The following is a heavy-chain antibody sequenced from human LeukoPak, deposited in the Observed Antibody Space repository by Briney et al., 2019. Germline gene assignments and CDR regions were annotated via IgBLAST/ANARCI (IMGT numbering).Heavy chain of an antibody. V-gene: IGHV3-30-3*02. J-gene: IGHJ4*02. CDR1: GFTFSSYA. CDR3: AKTTAFDY. D-gene: IGHD4-17*01. Sequence: GGSLRLSCAASGFTFSSYAMHWVRQAPGKGLEWVAVISYDGSNKYYADSVKGRFTISRDNSKNTLYLQMNSLRAEDTAVYYCAKTTAFDYWGQGTLVTVSS. CDR2: ISYDGSNK.